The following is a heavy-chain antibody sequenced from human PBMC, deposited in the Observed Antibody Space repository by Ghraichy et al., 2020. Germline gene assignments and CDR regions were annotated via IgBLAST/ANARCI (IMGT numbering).Heavy chain of an antibody. V-gene: IGHV1-2*06. Sequence: ASVKVSCKASGYTFTGYYMHWVRQAPGQGLEWMGRINPNSGGTNYAQKFQGRVTMTRDTSISTAYMELSRLRSDDTAVYYCARGAPIDYDFWSGQYYYYYYGMDVWGQGTTVTVSS. CDR2: INPNSGGT. CDR1: GYTFTGYY. D-gene: IGHD3-3*01. CDR3: ARGAPIDYDFWSGQYYYYYYGMDV. J-gene: IGHJ6*02.